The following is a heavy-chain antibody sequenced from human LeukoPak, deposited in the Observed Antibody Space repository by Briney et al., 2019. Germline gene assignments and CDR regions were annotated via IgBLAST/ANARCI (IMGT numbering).Heavy chain of an antibody. CDR3: ARDYASGYYGWLDP. CDR2: MHYSGNT. J-gene: IGHJ5*02. CDR1: GGSINNYY. Sequence: NPSETLSLTCTVSGGSINNYYWSWIRQPPGKGVEWIGYMHYSGNTNYNPSLKSRVTMSVDTSKSQFSLKLNSVTAADTAVYYCARDYASGYYGWLDPWGQGTLITVSS. D-gene: IGHD3-3*01. V-gene: IGHV4-59*01.